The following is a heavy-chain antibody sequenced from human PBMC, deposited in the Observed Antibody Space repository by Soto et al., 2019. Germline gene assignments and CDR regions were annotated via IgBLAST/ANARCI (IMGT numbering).Heavy chain of an antibody. Sequence: ASVKVSCKASGYTFTSYYMHWVRQAPGQGLEWMGIINPSGGSTSYAQKFQGRVTMTRDTSTSTAYMELRSLRSDDTAVYYCASNYLYYYGSGNTNYYGMDVWGQGTTVTV. CDR2: INPSGGST. J-gene: IGHJ6*02. V-gene: IGHV1-46*01. CDR1: GYTFTSYY. CDR3: ASNYLYYYGSGNTNYYGMDV. D-gene: IGHD3-10*01.